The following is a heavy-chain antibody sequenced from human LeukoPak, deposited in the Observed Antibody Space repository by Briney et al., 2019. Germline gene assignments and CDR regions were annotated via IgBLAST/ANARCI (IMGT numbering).Heavy chain of an antibody. CDR3: AKGERTLRFLEWLSDYYYYGMDV. D-gene: IGHD3-3*01. CDR2: ISGSCGST. Sequence: GGSLRLSCAASGFTFSSYAMSWVRQAPGKGLEWVSAISGSCGSTYYADSVKGRFTISRDNSKNTLYLQMNSLRAEDKAVYYCAKGERTLRFLEWLSDYYYYGMDVWGQGTTVTVSS. J-gene: IGHJ6*02. CDR1: GFTFSSYA. V-gene: IGHV3-23*01.